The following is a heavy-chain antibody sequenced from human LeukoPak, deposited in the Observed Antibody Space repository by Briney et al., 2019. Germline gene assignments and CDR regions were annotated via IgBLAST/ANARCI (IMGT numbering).Heavy chain of an antibody. CDR1: GFTFSRHA. CDR3: ARGGFDI. CDR2: ISYDGSNK. Sequence: PGRSLRLSCAASGFTFSRHAMHWVRQAPGKGLEWVAVISYDGSNKYYADSVKGRFTISRDNSKNTLYLQMNSLRAEDTAVYYCARGGFDIWGQGTMVTVSS. V-gene: IGHV3-30-3*01. J-gene: IGHJ3*02.